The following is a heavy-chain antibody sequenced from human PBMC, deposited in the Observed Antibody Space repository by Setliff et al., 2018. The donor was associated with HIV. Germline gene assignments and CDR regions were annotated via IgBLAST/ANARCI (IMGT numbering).Heavy chain of an antibody. Sequence: PGRSLRLSCAASGFTFSDYYMTWIRQAPGEGLKWVSYISGSGSTIYYADSVKGRFTISRDTAKSSLYLQMNSLRDEDTAVYYCARKNGWGFDYWGQGTLVTVSS. J-gene: IGHJ4*02. CDR3: ARKNGWGFDY. CDR2: ISGSGSTI. D-gene: IGHD6-19*01. CDR1: GFTFSDYY. V-gene: IGHV3-11*04.